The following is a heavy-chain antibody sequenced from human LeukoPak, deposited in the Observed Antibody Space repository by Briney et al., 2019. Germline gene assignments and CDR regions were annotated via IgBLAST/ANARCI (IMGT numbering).Heavy chain of an antibody. J-gene: IGHJ4*02. CDR1: GFTFSAYA. Sequence: GGSLRLSCSASGFTFSAYAMHWVRQAPGKGLEYVSAISPDGSNTYYADFVKGRFSISRDNSKNTLYLQMSSLRPEDTADYYCVPKGTEGYWGQGTLVTASS. CDR3: VPKGTEGY. V-gene: IGHV3-64D*06. CDR2: ISPDGSNT.